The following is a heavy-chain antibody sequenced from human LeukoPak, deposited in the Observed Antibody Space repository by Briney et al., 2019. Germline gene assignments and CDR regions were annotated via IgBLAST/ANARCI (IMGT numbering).Heavy chain of an antibody. J-gene: IGHJ4*02. Sequence: SETLSLTCTVSGGSISSSSYYWGWIRQPPGKGLEWIGSIYYSGSTYYNPSLKSRVTISVDTSKNQFSLKLSSVTAADTAVYYCAREAGPYYDYVWGSYRHFDYWGQGTLVTVSS. V-gene: IGHV4-39*07. D-gene: IGHD3-16*02. CDR2: IYYSGST. CDR1: GGSISSSSYY. CDR3: AREAGPYYDYVWGSYRHFDY.